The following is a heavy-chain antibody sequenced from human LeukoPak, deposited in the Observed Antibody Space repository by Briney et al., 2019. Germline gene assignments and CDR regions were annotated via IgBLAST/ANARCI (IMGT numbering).Heavy chain of an antibody. Sequence: PSETLSLTCAVYGGSFSGYYWSWLRQPPGKGLEWIGEINHSGSTNYNPSLKSRVTISVDTSKNQFSLKLSSVTAADTAVYYCARGDYDFWSGQSYYFDYWGQGTLVTVSS. CDR1: GGSFSGYY. CDR3: ARGDYDFWSGQSYYFDY. CDR2: INHSGST. D-gene: IGHD3-3*01. V-gene: IGHV4-34*01. J-gene: IGHJ4*02.